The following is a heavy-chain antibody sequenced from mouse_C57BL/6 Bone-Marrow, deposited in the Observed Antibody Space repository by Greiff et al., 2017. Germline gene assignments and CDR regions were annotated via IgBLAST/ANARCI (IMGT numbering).Heavy chain of an antibody. CDR3: ASSTMVTTTGYYFDD. Sequence: QVQLQQPGAELVKPGASVKMSCKASGYTFTSYWITWVKQRPGQGLEWIGDIYPGSGSTNYNEKFKSKATLTVDTSSSTAYMQLSSLTSEDSAVYYCASSTMVTTTGYYFDDWGQGTTLTVSS. V-gene: IGHV1-55*01. J-gene: IGHJ2*01. CDR2: IYPGSGST. CDR1: GYTFTSYW. D-gene: IGHD2-2*01.